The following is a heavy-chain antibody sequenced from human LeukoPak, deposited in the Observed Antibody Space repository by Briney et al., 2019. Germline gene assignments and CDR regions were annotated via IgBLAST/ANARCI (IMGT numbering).Heavy chain of an antibody. Sequence: ASVKVSCKASGYTFTGYYMHWVRQAPGQGLEWMGWINPNSGGTNYAQKFQGRVTITADESTSTAYMELSSLRSEDTAVYYCATDGRAAAGMYYFDYWGQGTLVTVSS. V-gene: IGHV1-2*02. D-gene: IGHD6-13*01. J-gene: IGHJ4*02. CDR3: ATDGRAAAGMYYFDY. CDR2: INPNSGGT. CDR1: GYTFTGYY.